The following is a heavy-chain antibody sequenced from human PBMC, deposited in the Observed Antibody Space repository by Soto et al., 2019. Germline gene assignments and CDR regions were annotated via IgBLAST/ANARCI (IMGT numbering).Heavy chain of an antibody. CDR1: GGTFSSYA. D-gene: IGHD2-8*01. CDR3: ARVMGPGYYFDY. CDR2: IIPIFGTA. Sequence: AASVKVSCKASGGTFSSYAISWVRQAPGQGLEWMGGIIPIFGTANYAQKFQGRVTITADESTSTAYMELSSLRSEDTAVYYCARVMGPGYYFDYWGQGTLVTVS. V-gene: IGHV1-69*13. J-gene: IGHJ4*02.